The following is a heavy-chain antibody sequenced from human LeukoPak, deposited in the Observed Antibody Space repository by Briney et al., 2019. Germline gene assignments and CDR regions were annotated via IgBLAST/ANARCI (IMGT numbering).Heavy chain of an antibody. V-gene: IGHV4-4*07. CDR2: IYSSGST. J-gene: IGHJ4*02. Sequence: SETLSLTCTVSDGSISSYYWSWIRQSAGKGLEWIGRIYSSGSTNYNPSLKSRVTMSVDTSKNQLSLKVKSVTAADTAVYYCARTDGSGSSPDYWGQGTLVTVSS. CDR1: DGSISSYY. D-gene: IGHD3-10*01. CDR3: ARTDGSGSSPDY.